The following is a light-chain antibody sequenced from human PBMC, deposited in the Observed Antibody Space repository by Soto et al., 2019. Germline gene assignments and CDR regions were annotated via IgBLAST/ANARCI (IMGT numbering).Light chain of an antibody. CDR1: QSISSW. J-gene: IGKJ2*01. CDR3: QQYNTYPYT. CDR2: KAS. V-gene: IGKV1-5*03. Sequence: DIQMTQSPSTLSASVGDRVTITCRASQSISSWLAWYQQKPGKAHKLLIYKASSLESGVPSRFSGSGFGTEFTLTISSLQPDDFATYFCQQYNTYPYTFGLGTKLEIK.